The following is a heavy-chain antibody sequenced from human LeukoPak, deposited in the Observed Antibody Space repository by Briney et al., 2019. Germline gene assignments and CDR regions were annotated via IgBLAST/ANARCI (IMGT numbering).Heavy chain of an antibody. D-gene: IGHD2-15*01. V-gene: IGHV3-7*01. CDR3: ARGIVVVVGASDHFDY. Sequence: SGGSLRLSCAASGFTFSSYAMSWVRQAPGKGLERVGTISPDGSDKYYVDSVKGRFTISRDNAKTSLYLQINSLRADDTALYFCARGIVVVVGASDHFDYWGQGTLITVSS. CDR2: ISPDGSDK. J-gene: IGHJ4*02. CDR1: GFTFSSYA.